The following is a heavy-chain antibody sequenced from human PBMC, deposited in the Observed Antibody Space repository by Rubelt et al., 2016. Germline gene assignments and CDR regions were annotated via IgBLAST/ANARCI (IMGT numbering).Heavy chain of an antibody. J-gene: IGHJ5*02. CDR2: ISYRSGII. CDR3: ARVSDRSSDDNWFDP. Sequence: EVQLVESGGGLVQPGGSLRLSCAASGFTLSTYSMNWVRQAPGKGLEWVSYISYRSGIIHYADSVMGRFTISRDNAKNSLYLPRNSLRDEDTAVYYCARVSDRSSDDNWFDPWGQGTLVTVSS. D-gene: IGHD6-6*01. CDR1: GFTLSTYS. V-gene: IGHV3-48*02.